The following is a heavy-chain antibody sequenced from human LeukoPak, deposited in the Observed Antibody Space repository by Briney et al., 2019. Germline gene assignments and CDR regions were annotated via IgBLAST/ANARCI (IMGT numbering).Heavy chain of an antibody. D-gene: IGHD3-10*01. CDR3: TTDLKVRGVIIAN. J-gene: IGHJ4*02. CDR2: IKSKTDGETT. CDR1: ELTFNNAW. V-gene: IGHV3-15*01. Sequence: GGSLRLSCATSELTFNNAWMSWVRQAPGKGLEWVGRIKSKTDGETTDYATPVKGRFTISRDDSKNTLYLQMNSLKTEDTAVYYCTTDLKVRGVIIANWGQGTLVTVSS.